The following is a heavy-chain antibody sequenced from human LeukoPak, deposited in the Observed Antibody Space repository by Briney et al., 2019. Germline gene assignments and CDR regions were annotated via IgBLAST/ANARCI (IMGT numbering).Heavy chain of an antibody. D-gene: IGHD3-3*01. CDR3: ARAYYDFWSGYFYYYGMDV. Sequence: PSETLSLTCTVSGGSISSGGYYWSWIRQHPGKGLEWIGYIYYSGSTYYNPSLKSRVTISVDTSKNQFSLKLSSVTAADTAVYYCARAYYDFWSGYFYYYGMDVWGQGTTVTVSS. J-gene: IGHJ6*02. CDR1: GGSISSGGYY. CDR2: IYYSGST. V-gene: IGHV4-31*03.